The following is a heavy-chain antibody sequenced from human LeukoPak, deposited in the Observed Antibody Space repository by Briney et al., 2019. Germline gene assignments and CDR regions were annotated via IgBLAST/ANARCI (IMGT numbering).Heavy chain of an antibody. CDR1: GESISGFY. CDR2: IYYSGST. D-gene: IGHD2-21*01. CDR3: ARGVVIAPQTFDY. Sequence: SETLSLTCTVSGESISGFYWTWIRQPPGKGLEWIGYIYYSGSTNYNPSLKSRVTISVDTSKNQFPLKLGSVTAADTAVYYCARGVVIAPQTFDYWGQGTLVTVSS. V-gene: IGHV4-59*01. J-gene: IGHJ4*02.